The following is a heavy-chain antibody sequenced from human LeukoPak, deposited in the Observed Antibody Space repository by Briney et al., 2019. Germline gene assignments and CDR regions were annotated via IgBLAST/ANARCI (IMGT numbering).Heavy chain of an antibody. V-gene: IGHV5-10-1*01. CDR3: ARTYYYDSSGLVPGY. D-gene: IGHD3-22*01. CDR2: IDPSDSYT. CDR1: GYSFTSYW. J-gene: IGHJ4*02. Sequence: GESLKISCKGSGYSFTSYWISWVRQMPGKGLEWMGRIDPSDSYTNYSPSFQGRVTISADKSISTAYLQWSSLKASDTAMYYCARTYYYDSSGLVPGYWGQGTLVTVSS.